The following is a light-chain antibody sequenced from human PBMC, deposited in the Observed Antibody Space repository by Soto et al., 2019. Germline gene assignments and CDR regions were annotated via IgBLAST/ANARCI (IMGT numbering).Light chain of an antibody. CDR1: QYINTR. V-gene: IGKV3-11*01. CDR2: QTS. Sequence: EVVLTQSPATLSSSPGDRVTLSCRASQYINTRLAWYQHRPGQAPRLLIYQTSIRAAGIPARFSASGTGTDFTLTISDVQPEDFAVYYCHQRQSWPRTFGQGTKV. CDR3: HQRQSWPRT. J-gene: IGKJ1*01.